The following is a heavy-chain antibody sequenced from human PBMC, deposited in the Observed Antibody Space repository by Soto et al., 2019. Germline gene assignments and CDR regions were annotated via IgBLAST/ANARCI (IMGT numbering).Heavy chain of an antibody. J-gene: IGHJ6*02. V-gene: IGHV3-15*07. CDR3: TTVVPAARYYYGMDV. CDR2: IKSKTDGGTT. D-gene: IGHD2-2*01. Sequence: GGSLRLSCAASGFTFSNAWINWVRPAPGEGVEWVGRIKSKTDGGTTDYAAPVKGRFTISRDDSKNTLYLQMNSLKTEDTAVYYCTTVVPAARYYYGMDVWGQGTTVTVSS. CDR1: GFTFSNAW.